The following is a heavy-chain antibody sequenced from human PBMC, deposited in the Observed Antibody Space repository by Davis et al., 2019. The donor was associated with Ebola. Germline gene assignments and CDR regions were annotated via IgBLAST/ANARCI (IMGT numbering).Heavy chain of an antibody. D-gene: IGHD6-19*01. J-gene: IGHJ4*02. CDR1: GYYSTDYW. CDR3: ARFTDSSGWSLGY. CDR2: IYPGDSDT. V-gene: IGHV5-51*01. Sequence: GESLKISCKTSGYYSTDYWIGWVRQMPGKGLEWMGIIYPGDSDTRYSPSFQGQVTISADKSISTAYLQWSSLKASDTAMYYCARFTDSSGWSLGYWGQGTLVTVSS.